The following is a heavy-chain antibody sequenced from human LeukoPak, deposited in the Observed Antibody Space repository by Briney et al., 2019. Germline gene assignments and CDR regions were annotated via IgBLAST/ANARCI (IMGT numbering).Heavy chain of an antibody. J-gene: IGHJ6*02. CDR1: GFTFSSYS. CDR3: AREYSSGGMVDGMDV. Sequence: GGSLRLSCAASGFTFSSYSMNWVRQAPGKGLEWVSYISSSSSTIYYADSVKGRFTISRDNSKNTLYLQMNSLRAEDTAVYYCAREYSSGGMVDGMDVWGQGTTVTVSS. V-gene: IGHV3-48*01. D-gene: IGHD6-19*01. CDR2: ISSSSSTI.